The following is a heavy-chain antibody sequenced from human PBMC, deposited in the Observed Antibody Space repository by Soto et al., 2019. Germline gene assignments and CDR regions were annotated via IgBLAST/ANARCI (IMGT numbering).Heavy chain of an antibody. D-gene: IGHD3-22*01. CDR1: GGSISSGGYS. CDR3: ARAPSVNYDESGYFDY. CDR2: IYHSGSS. J-gene: IGHJ4*02. V-gene: IGHV4-30-2*01. Sequence: QLQLQESGSGLVKPSQTLSLTCAVSGGSISSGGYSWSWIRQPPGKGLEWIGYIYHSGSSYYNPSLKSRVTISVDRSKNQFSLKLSSVTAADMAVYYCARAPSVNYDESGYFDYWGQGTLVTVSS.